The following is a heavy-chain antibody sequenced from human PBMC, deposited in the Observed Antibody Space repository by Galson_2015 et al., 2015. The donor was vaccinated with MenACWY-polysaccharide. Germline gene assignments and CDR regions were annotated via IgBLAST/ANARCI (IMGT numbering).Heavy chain of an antibody. CDR1: GFTFSTYW. D-gene: IGHD5-12*01. CDR3: ARGYSADD. V-gene: IGHV3-74*01. J-gene: IGHJ4*02. Sequence: SLRLSCAASGFTFSTYWMHWVRQAPGKGLEWVSRIKSDGSSKNYADSVKGRFTISRDNAKNTLYLQMNSLRAEDTALYYCARGYSADDWGQGTLVTVSA. CDR2: IKSDGSSK.